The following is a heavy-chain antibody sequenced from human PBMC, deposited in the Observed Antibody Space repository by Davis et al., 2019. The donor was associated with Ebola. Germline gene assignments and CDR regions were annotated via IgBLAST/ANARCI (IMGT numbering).Heavy chain of an antibody. Sequence: PGGSLRLSCAASGFTFSSYGMHWVRQAPGKGLEWVAVISYDGSNKYYADSVKGRFTISRDNSKNTLYLQMNSLRAEDTAVYYCAKDYRPYCGGDCYIDYWGQGTLVTVSS. CDR1: GFTFSSYG. D-gene: IGHD2-21*01. CDR3: AKDYRPYCGGDCYIDY. V-gene: IGHV3-30*18. J-gene: IGHJ4*02. CDR2: ISYDGSNK.